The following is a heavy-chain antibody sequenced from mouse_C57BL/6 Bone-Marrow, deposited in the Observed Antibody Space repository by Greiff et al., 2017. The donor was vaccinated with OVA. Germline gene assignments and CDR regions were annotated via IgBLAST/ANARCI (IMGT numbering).Heavy chain of an antibody. CDR3: ARQLRLRFAY. CDR1: GSPFPTYV. J-gene: IGHJ3*01. Sequence: QVPLQPSVAALARPGASVQLSCPSSGSPFPTYVLRLVQQRTGPGLSWIGEIYPRSGNTYYNEKFKGKATLTADKSSSTAYMELRSLTSEDSAVYFCARQLRLRFAYWGQGTLVTVSA. V-gene: IGHV1-81*01. CDR2: IYPRSGNT. D-gene: IGHD3-2*02.